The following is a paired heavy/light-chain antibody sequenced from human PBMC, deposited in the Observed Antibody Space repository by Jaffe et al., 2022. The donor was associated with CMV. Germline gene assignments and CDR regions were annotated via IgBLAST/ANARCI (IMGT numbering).Heavy chain of an antibody. V-gene: IGHV2-26*01. CDR3: ARYSKSRYCSGGSCYPEYYYYMDV. Sequence: QVTLKESGPVLVKPTETLTLTCTVSGFSLSNARMGVSWIRQPPGKALEWLAHIFSNDEKSYSTSLKSRLTISKDTSKSQVVLTMTNMDPVDTATYYCARYSKSRYCSGGSCYPEYYYYMDVWGKGTTVTVSS. J-gene: IGHJ6*03. CDR2: IFSNDEK. D-gene: IGHD2-15*01. CDR1: GFSLSNARMG.
Light chain of an antibody. CDR3: QQYGSSLT. Sequence: EIVLTQSPGTLSLSPGERATLSCRASQSVSSSYLAWYQQKPGQAPRLLIYGASSRATGIPDRFSGSGSGTDFTLTISRLEPEDFAVYYCQQYGSSLTFGPGTKVDIK. V-gene: IGKV3-20*01. CDR2: GAS. CDR1: QSVSSSY. J-gene: IGKJ3*01.